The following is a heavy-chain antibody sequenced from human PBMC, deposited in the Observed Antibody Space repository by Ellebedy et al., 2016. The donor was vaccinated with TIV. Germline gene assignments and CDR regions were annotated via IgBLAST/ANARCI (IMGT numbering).Heavy chain of an antibody. CDR1: GFTFSYHG. CDR2: IWFDGSNI. CDR3: ARARGDCSNRGCYFDY. J-gene: IGHJ4*02. D-gene: IGHD2-15*01. Sequence: GGSLRLXXAASGFTFSYHGMHWVRQAPGKGLEWVAIIWFDGSNIDYADSVKGRFTISRDDSKNTLYLQVNSLRAEDTAVYYCARARGDCSNRGCYFDYWGQGTLVTVSS. V-gene: IGHV3-33*01.